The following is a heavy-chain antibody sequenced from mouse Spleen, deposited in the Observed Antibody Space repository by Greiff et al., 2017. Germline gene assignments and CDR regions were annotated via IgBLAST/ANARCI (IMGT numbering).Heavy chain of an antibody. Sequence: EVKLMESGGGLVKLGGSLKLSCAASGFTFSSYAMSWVRQTPEKRLEWVATISSGGGNTYYPDSVKGRFTISRDNAKNTLYLQMSSLKSEDTAMYYCARGNYGNYLAWFAYWGQGTLVTVSA. CDR3: ARGNYGNYLAWFAY. CDR2: ISSGGGNT. J-gene: IGHJ3*01. CDR1: GFTFSSYA. D-gene: IGHD2-1*01. V-gene: IGHV5-9*04.